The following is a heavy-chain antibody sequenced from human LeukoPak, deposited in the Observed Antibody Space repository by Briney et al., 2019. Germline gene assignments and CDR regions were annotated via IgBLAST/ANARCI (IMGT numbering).Heavy chain of an antibody. CDR3: ARSRVRSFDY. Sequence: PSETLSLTCSVSGGSISSGDYFWSWIRQPPGKGLEWIGYTYNSGSTYYNPSLKSRVTISEDTSENQFSLKLTSVTAADTAVYYCARSRVRSFDYWGQGTLVTVSS. V-gene: IGHV4-30-4*01. J-gene: IGHJ4*02. D-gene: IGHD3-3*01. CDR1: GGSISSGDYF. CDR2: TYNSGST.